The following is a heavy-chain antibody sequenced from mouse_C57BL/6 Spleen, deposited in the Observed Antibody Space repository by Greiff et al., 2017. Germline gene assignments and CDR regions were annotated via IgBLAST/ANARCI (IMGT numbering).Heavy chain of an antibody. D-gene: IGHD1-1*01. Sequence: QVQLQQSGAELARPGASVKLSCKASGYTFTSYGISWVKQRTGQGLEWIGEIYPRSGNTYYNEKFKGKATLTADKSSSTAYMELRSLTSEDSAVYFCARGSSGYFDVWGTVTTVTVSS. CDR1: GYTFTSYG. CDR2: IYPRSGNT. J-gene: IGHJ1*03. V-gene: IGHV1-81*01. CDR3: ARGSSGYFDV.